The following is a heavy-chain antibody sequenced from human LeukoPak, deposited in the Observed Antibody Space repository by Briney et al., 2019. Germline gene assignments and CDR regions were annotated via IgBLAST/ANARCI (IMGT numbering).Heavy chain of an antibody. Sequence: GGSLRLSCAASGFTFNTYAMSWVRQAPGRGLEWVSTVSGSGDTTYYADSVRGRFTISRDNSKNTLYLQMNSLRAEDTAVYYCAKDAGSGSPDYFDYWGQGTLVTVSS. V-gene: IGHV3-23*01. CDR3: AKDAGSGSPDYFDY. CDR1: GFTFNTYA. D-gene: IGHD3-10*01. J-gene: IGHJ4*02. CDR2: VSGSGDTT.